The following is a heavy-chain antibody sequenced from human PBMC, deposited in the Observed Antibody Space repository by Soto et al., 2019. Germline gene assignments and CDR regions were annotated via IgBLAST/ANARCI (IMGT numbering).Heavy chain of an antibody. CDR1: GFTFSSYQ. J-gene: IGHJ4*02. CDR3: ARVAPYYYGSGSYYFDY. Sequence: QPGGSLRLSCAASGFTFSSYQMNWVRQAPGKGLEWVANIKQDGSEKYYVDSVKGRFTTSRDNAKNSLYLQMSSLRAEDTAVYYCARVAPYYYGSGSYYFDYWGQGTLVTVSS. D-gene: IGHD3-10*01. V-gene: IGHV3-7*01. CDR2: IKQDGSEK.